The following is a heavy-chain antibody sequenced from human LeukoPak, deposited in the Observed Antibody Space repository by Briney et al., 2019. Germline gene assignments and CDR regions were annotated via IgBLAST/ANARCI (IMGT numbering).Heavy chain of an antibody. CDR3: ARDLTSNVAVTEYHYYAMDV. Sequence: ASVKVSCKASGYTFTSYDINWVRQATGQGLEWMGWMNPNSGNTGYAQKLQGRVTMTTDTSTGTAYMELRSLRPDDTAVYYCARDLTSNVAVTEYHYYAMDVWGQGTTVTVSS. D-gene: IGHD6-19*01. V-gene: IGHV1-8*01. J-gene: IGHJ6*02. CDR2: MNPNSGNT. CDR1: GYTFTSYD.